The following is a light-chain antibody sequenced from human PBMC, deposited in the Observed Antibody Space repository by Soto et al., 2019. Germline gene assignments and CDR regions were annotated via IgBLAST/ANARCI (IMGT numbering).Light chain of an antibody. CDR1: QSITNSY. CDR3: EQYGSSPYT. J-gene: IGKJ2*01. CDR2: GAS. V-gene: IGKV3-20*01. Sequence: EIVLTQSPGTLSLSPGERVTLSCRASQSITNSYLAWYQQKVGQAPRLLIFGASNRAAGIPDRFSGSGSGTDFSLTISKLEPEDFVVYYCEQYGSSPYTFGQGTKLDI.